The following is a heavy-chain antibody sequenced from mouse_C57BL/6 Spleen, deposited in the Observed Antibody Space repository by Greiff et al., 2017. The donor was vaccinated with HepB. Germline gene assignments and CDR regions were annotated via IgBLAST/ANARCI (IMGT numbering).Heavy chain of an antibody. D-gene: IGHD1-1*01. CDR3: ARSLYYYGSTPFDY. J-gene: IGHJ2*01. CDR1: GYTFTDYN. Sequence: EVQLVESGPELVKPGASVKIPCKASGYTFTDYNMDWVKQSHGKSLEWIGDINPNNGGTIYNQKFKGKATLTVDKSSSTAYMELRSLTSEDTAVYYCARSLYYYGSTPFDYWGQGTTLTVSS. CDR2: INPNNGGT. V-gene: IGHV1-18*01.